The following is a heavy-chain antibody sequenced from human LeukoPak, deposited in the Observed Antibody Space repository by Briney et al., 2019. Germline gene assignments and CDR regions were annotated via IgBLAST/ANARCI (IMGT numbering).Heavy chain of an antibody. CDR3: ARIKYSDSSGYYYEF. J-gene: IGHJ4*02. D-gene: IGHD3-22*01. Sequence: KASETLSLTCTVSGGSISTYHWSWIRQPPRKGLEWVGYIYDSETTNYNPSLESRVTISVDRSKNYFSLKLTSVTAADTAVYYCARIKYSDSSGYYYEFWGQGTLVTISS. V-gene: IGHV4-59*01. CDR2: IYDSETT. CDR1: GGSISTYH.